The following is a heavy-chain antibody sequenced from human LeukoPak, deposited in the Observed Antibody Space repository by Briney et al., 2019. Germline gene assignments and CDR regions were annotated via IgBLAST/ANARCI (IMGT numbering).Heavy chain of an antibody. V-gene: IGHV3-23*01. CDR3: AKDPKYYDFWSGYGYYFDY. CDR2: ISGSGGST. D-gene: IGHD3-3*01. J-gene: IGHJ4*02. Sequence: PGGSLRLSCAASGFTLSSYAMSWVRQAPGKGLEWVSAISGSGGSTYYADSVKGRFTISRDNSKNTLYLQMNSLRAEDTAVYYCAKDPKYYDFWSGYGYYFDYWGQGTLVTVSS. CDR1: GFTLSSYA.